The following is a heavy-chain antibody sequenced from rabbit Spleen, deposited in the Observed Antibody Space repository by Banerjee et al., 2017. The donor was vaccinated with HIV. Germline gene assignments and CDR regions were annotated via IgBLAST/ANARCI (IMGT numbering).Heavy chain of an antibody. V-gene: IGHV1S40*01. Sequence: QSLEESGGDLVKPGASLTLTCTASGFSFSSGYYMCWVRQAPGKGLEWIACIYAGSGGATNYATWVNARFSIARSTRLSTTALQMTSLSGAEAATYFCAGVDPNAGNRFNLWGPGTLVTVS. CDR2: IYAGSGGAT. J-gene: IGHJ4*01. CDR3: AGVDPNAGNRFNL. CDR1: GFSFSSGYY. D-gene: IGHD4-2*01.